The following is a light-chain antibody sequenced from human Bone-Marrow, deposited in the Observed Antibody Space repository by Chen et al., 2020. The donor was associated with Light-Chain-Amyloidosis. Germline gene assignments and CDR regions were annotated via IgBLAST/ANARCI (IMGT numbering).Light chain of an antibody. J-gene: IGKJ3*01. CDR3: QQYNSPPFT. CDR2: KAS. V-gene: IGKV1-5*03. CDR1: QSISSW. Sequence: DIQMTQSPSTLSASVGDRVTITCRASQSISSWLAWYQQTPGKAPKPLIYKASSLESGVPSRFSGSGSGTEFTLTISSLQPDDFATYFCQQYNSPPFTFGPGTKVDIK.